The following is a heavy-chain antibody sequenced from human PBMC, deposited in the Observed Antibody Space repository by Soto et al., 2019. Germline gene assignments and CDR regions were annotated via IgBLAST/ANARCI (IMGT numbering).Heavy chain of an antibody. CDR3: ASTMVRGGWFDP. D-gene: IGHD3-10*01. Sequence: QLQLQESGPGLVKPSETLSLTCTVSGGSISSSSYYWGWIRQPPGKGLEWIGSIYYSGSTYYNPSLKSRVTISVDTSKNQFSLKLSSVTAADTAMYYCASTMVRGGWFDPWGQGTLVTVSS. CDR1: GGSISSSSYY. CDR2: IYYSGST. V-gene: IGHV4-39*01. J-gene: IGHJ5*02.